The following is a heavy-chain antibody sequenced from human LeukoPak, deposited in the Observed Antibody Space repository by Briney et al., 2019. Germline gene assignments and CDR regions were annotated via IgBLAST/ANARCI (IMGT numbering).Heavy chain of an antibody. V-gene: IGHV3-74*01. Sequence: PGGSLRLSCAASGFTFSSYWMHWVRRAPGKGLVWVSRINNDGSSTSYADSVKGRFTISRDNAKNTLYLQMNSLRAEDTAVYYCARGRWLPYGSGSYQDYWGQGTLVTVSS. D-gene: IGHD3-10*01. CDR2: INNDGSST. CDR1: GFTFSSYW. J-gene: IGHJ4*02. CDR3: ARGRWLPYGSGSYQDY.